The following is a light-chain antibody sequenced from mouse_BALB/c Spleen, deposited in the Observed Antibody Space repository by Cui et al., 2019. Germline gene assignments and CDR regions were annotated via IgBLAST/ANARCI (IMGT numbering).Light chain of an antibody. V-gene: IGKV4-68*01. CDR1: SSVRN. CDR2: PTS. Sequence: QIVFIQSPALMSASQGVKVTMTCRASSSVRNMYWYQQKPRSYPKTWIYPTSNLASGVPVRGSGSGSGTSYSLTRSSMEDEDAASYYRQQCSRWTFGGGTKLEIK. CDR3: QQCSRWT. J-gene: IGKJ1*01.